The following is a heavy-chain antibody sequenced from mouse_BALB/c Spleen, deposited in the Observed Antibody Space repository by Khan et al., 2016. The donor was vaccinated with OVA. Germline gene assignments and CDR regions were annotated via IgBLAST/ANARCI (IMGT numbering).Heavy chain of an antibody. V-gene: IGHV1-4*01. D-gene: IGHD2-14*01. J-gene: IGHJ3*01. CDR3: VREGDYYRSGGWFAY. CDR1: RYTFTSYT. Sequence: QVQLQQSGAELARPGASVKLSCKASRYTFTSYTIHWIRQRPGQALEWIWHINPSNCYTNYNQNFKDKATLIVDKSSTTAYMQLSSLTSEDSAVYYCVREGDYYRSGGWFAYWGQGTLVTVSA. CDR2: INPSNCYT.